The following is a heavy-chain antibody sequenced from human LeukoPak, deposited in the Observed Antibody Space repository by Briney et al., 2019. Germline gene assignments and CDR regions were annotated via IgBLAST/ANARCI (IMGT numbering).Heavy chain of an antibody. Sequence: AASVKVSCKASGYTFTGYYMHWVRQAPGQGLEWMGWINPNSGGTNYAQKFQGRVTMTRDTSISTAYMELSRLRSDDTAVYYCARGSMYYDILTGIDYWGQGTLVTVSS. J-gene: IGHJ4*02. V-gene: IGHV1-2*02. CDR2: INPNSGGT. CDR1: GYTFTGYY. CDR3: ARGSMYYDILTGIDY. D-gene: IGHD3-9*01.